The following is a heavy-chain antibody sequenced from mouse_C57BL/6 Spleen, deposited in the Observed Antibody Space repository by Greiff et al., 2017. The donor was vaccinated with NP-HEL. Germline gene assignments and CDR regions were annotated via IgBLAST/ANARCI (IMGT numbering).Heavy chain of an antibody. CDR2: INPSSGYT. CDR3: ASEDYFDY. J-gene: IGHJ2*01. Sequence: QVQLQQSGAELARPGASVKMSCKASGYTFTSYTMHWVKQRPGQGLEWIGYINPSSGYTKYNQKFKDKATSTADKSSSTAYMQLSSLTSEDSAVYYCASEDYFDYWGQGTTLTVSS. V-gene: IGHV1-4*01. CDR1: GYTFTSYT.